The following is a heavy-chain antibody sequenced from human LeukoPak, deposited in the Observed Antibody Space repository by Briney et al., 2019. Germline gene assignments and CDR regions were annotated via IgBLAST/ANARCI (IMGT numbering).Heavy chain of an antibody. J-gene: IGHJ4*02. CDR3: ARDVPGHQQLAPGDYDY. CDR1: GFTFSDYY. D-gene: IGHD6-13*01. V-gene: IGHV3-11*06. Sequence: GGSLRLSCEASGFTFSDYYMSWIRQAPGKGLEWVSYISSSSSYTNYADSVKGRFTISRDNAKNSLYLQMNSLRAEDTAVYYCARDVPGHQQLAPGDYDYWGQGTLVTVSS. CDR2: ISSSSSYT.